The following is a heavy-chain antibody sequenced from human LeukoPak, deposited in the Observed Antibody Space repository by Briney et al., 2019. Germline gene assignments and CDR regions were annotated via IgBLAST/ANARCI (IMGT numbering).Heavy chain of an antibody. Sequence: GGSLRLSCAASGFTFMTYSMNWVRQAPGKGLEWVSSISSSRSYIYYADSVKGRFTTSRDNAKNSLYLQMNSLRAEDTAVYYCAREHSGYDFPGRDYYYMDVWGKGTTVTVSS. CDR3: AREHSGYDFPGRDYYYMDV. D-gene: IGHD5-12*01. CDR1: GFTFMTYS. J-gene: IGHJ6*03. V-gene: IGHV3-21*01. CDR2: ISSSRSYI.